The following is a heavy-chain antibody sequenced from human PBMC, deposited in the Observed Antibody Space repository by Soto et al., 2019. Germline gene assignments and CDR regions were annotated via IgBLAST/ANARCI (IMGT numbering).Heavy chain of an antibody. CDR3: ARGPSGDKVHY. J-gene: IGHJ4*02. CDR1: GGSITSDYSC. Sequence: QVQLQESGPGLVKPSQTLSLTCTVSGGSITSDYSCWSWIRQPPGEGLEWIGHIFDSGTTYTNTSLRSQVAISLATSKNHFSLPLSSVTAADTAVYYCARGPSGDKVHYWGQGALVAVPS. D-gene: IGHD7-27*01. V-gene: IGHV4-30-4*01. CDR2: IFDSGTT.